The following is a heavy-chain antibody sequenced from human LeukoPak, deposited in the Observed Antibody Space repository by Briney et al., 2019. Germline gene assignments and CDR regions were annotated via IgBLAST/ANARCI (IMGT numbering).Heavy chain of an antibody. D-gene: IGHD6-13*01. J-gene: IGHJ3*02. V-gene: IGHV3-30-3*01. CDR3: ARERSSSWYGAFDI. CDR1: GFTFSSYW. Sequence: GGSLRLSCAASGFTFSSYWMSWVRQAPGKGLEWVAVISYDGSNKYYADSVKGRFTISRDNSKNTLYLQMNSLRAEDTAVYYCARERSSSWYGAFDIWGQGTMVTVSS. CDR2: ISYDGSNK.